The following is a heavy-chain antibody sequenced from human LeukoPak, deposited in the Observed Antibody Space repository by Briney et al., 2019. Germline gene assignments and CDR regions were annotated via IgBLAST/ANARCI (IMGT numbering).Heavy chain of an antibody. V-gene: IGHV3-11*04. D-gene: IGHD3-9*01. J-gene: IGHJ4*02. CDR1: GFTFSDYY. Sequence: GGSLRLSCAASGFTFSDYYMSWIRQAPGKGLEWVSYISSSGSTIYYADSVKGRFTISRDNSKNTLYLQMNSLRAEDTAVYYCARGPTNYDILTGYWSYYFDYWGQGTLVTVSS. CDR3: ARGPTNYDILTGYWSYYFDY. CDR2: ISSSGSTI.